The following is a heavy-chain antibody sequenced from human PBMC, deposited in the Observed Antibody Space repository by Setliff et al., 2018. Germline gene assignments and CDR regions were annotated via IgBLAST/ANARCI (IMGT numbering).Heavy chain of an antibody. Sequence: GGSLRLSCAASGITFSIYTMNWVRQAPGKGLEWLSYISSSGNTIYYADSVKGRFTISRDNAKNSLSLQMNSLRAEDTAVYYCARVGGSYLYFDSWGQGTLVTVSS. CDR3: ARVGGSYLYFDS. CDR1: GITFSIYT. CDR2: ISSSGNTI. J-gene: IGHJ4*02. D-gene: IGHD1-26*01. V-gene: IGHV3-48*01.